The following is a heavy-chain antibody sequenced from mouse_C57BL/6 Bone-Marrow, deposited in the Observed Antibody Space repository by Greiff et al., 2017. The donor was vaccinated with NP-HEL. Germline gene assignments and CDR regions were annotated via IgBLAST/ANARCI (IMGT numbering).Heavy chain of an antibody. J-gene: IGHJ3*01. D-gene: IGHD3-2*02. Sequence: VQLQQSGAELVRPGTSVKMSCKASGYTFTNYWIGWAKQRPGHGLEWIGDICPGGGYTNYNEKFKGKATLTADKSSSTAYMQFSSLTSEDSAIYYCARGTAQAWFAYWGQGTLVTVSA. CDR3: ARGTAQAWFAY. V-gene: IGHV1-63*01. CDR2: ICPGGGYT. CDR1: GYTFTNYW.